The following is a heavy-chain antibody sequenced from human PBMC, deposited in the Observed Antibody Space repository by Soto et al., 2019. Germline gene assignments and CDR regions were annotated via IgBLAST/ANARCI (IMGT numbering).Heavy chain of an antibody. CDR1: GFTFSSSG. D-gene: IGHD3-3*01. V-gene: IGHV3-30*18. CDR2: ISYDGSNK. Sequence: GGSLRLSCAASGFTFSSSGIHWVRQAPGKGLEWVAVISYDGSNKFYIDSVKGRFTVSRDNSKNTLYLQMSSLRAEDTAVYYCAKDRQADFWRLPSPMDVWGQGTTVTVSS. CDR3: AKDRQADFWRLPSPMDV. J-gene: IGHJ6*02.